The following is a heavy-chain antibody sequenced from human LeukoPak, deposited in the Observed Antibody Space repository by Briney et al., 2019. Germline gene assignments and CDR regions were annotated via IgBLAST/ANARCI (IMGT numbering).Heavy chain of an antibody. CDR1: GFTFSSYE. D-gene: IGHD6-6*01. J-gene: IGHJ4*02. CDR3: ATDAFSSSFAD. CDR2: ISGSGGTI. V-gene: IGHV3-48*03. Sequence: SGGSLRLSCAASGFTFSSYELNWVRQAPGKGLEWVSYISGSGGTIYYADSVKGRFTISRDNAKNSLYLQMNSLRAEDTAVYYCATDAFSSSFADWGQGTLVTVSS.